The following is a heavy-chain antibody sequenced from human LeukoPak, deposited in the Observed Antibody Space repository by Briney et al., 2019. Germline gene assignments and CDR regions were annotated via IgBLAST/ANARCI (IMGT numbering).Heavy chain of an antibody. CDR2: IGTAGDT. Sequence: GGSLRLSCAASGFTFSSYDMHWVRQATGKGLERVSAIGTAGDTYYPGSVKGRFTISRDNSKNTLYLQMNSLRAEDTAVYYCARGETQWLQARLNYWGQGTLVTVSS. CDR1: GFTFSSYD. D-gene: IGHD6-19*01. J-gene: IGHJ4*02. V-gene: IGHV3-13*01. CDR3: ARGETQWLQARLNY.